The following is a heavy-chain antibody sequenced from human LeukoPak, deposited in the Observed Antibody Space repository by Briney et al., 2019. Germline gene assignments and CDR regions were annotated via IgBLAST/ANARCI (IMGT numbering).Heavy chain of an antibody. V-gene: IGHV1-69*04. CDR2: IIPILGIA. CDR3: ARDQLVLPRGISGY. CDR1: GGTFSSYA. J-gene: IGHJ4*02. Sequence: ASVEVSCKASGGTFSSYAISWVRQAPGQGLEWMGRIIPILGIANYAQKFQGRLTMTTDTSTSTAYMELRSLRSDDTALYYCARDQLVLPRGISGYWGQGTLVTVSS. D-gene: IGHD1-14*01.